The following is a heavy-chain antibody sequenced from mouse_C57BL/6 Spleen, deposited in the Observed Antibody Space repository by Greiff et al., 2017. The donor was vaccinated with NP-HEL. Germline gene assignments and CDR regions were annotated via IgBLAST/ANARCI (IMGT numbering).Heavy chain of an antibody. CDR1: GFNIKDSY. V-gene: IGHV14-2*01. CDR3: ATVWGYSSDD. Sequence: EVQLQQSGAELVKPGASVKLSCTASGFNIKDSYMHWVKQRTEQGLEWIGRIDPEDGETKYAPKFQGKATITADPSSNPAYLQLISVTSEDTCVDYCATVWGYSSDDWGQGTTLTVSS. J-gene: IGHJ2*01. D-gene: IGHD2-12*01. CDR2: IDPEDGET.